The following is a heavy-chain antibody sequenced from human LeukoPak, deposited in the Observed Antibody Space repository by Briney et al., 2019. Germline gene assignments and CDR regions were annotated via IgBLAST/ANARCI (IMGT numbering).Heavy chain of an antibody. D-gene: IGHD6-19*01. V-gene: IGHV4-59*08. J-gene: IGHJ4*02. Sequence: SETLSLTCTVSGVSISDYYWSWMRQPPGKGLEWIGDISYRESSNYNPSLKSRVSISVGTSKSQFSLKLSSVTAADTAVYYCARQGSGWTIYYFDYWGQGTLVTVSS. CDR3: ARQGSGWTIYYFDY. CDR1: GVSISDYY. CDR2: ISYRESS.